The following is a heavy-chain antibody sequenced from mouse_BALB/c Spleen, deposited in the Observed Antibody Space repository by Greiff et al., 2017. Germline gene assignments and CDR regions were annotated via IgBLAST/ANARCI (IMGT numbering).Heavy chain of an antibody. CDR3: ARSGRREAMDY. Sequence: VQLQQPGAELVKPGASVKLSCKASGYTFTSYWMHWVKQRPGQGLEWIGEINPSNGRTNYNEKFKSKATLTVDKSSSTAYMQLSSLTSEDSAVYYCARSGRREAMDYWGQGTSVTVSS. CDR2: INPSNGRT. V-gene: IGHV1S81*02. D-gene: IGHD3-1*01. CDR1: GYTFTSYW. J-gene: IGHJ4*01.